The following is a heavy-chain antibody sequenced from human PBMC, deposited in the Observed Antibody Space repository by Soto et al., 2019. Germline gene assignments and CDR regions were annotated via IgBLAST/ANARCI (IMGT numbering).Heavy chain of an antibody. J-gene: IGHJ5*02. CDR1: GGSISNYY. Sequence: QVQLQESGPGLVKPSETLSLTCTVSGGSISNYYWSWIRQPPGKGLEWIGCIFYSGSTNYNPSLRGRVTISVDTSKNQFSMELSSVTAADTAVYYCARDGKVSGSATHWFDPWGQGTLVTVSS. CDR2: IFYSGST. CDR3: ARDGKVSGSATHWFDP. V-gene: IGHV4-59*01. D-gene: IGHD1-26*01.